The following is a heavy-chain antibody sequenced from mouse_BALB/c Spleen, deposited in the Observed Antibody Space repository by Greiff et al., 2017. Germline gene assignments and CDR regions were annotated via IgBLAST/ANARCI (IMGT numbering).Heavy chain of an antibody. D-gene: IGHD2-4*01. CDR1: GFNIKDYY. CDR3: SYDYDGWFAY. CDR2: IDPENGDT. Sequence: VQLQQSGAELVRSGASVKLSCTASGFNIKDYYMHWVKQRPEQGLEWIGWIDPENGDTEYAPKFQGKATMTADTSSNTAYLQLSSLTSEDTAVYYCSYDYDGWFAYWGQGTLVTVSA. J-gene: IGHJ3*01. V-gene: IGHV14-4*02.